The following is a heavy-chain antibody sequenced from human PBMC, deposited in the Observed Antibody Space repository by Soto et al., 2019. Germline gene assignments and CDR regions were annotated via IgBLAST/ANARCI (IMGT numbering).Heavy chain of an antibody. Sequence: QVQLVQSGAEVKKPGSSVKVSCKASGGTFSSYAISWVRQAPGQGLEWLGGIIPIFGTANYAQKFQGRVTITADESTSTAYMELSSLRSEDTAVYYCARGGSMTTVTLYYYYYGMDVWGQGTTVTFSS. CDR3: ARGGSMTTVTLYYYYYGMDV. D-gene: IGHD4-17*01. CDR1: GGTFSSYA. J-gene: IGHJ6*02. V-gene: IGHV1-69*01. CDR2: IIPIFGTA.